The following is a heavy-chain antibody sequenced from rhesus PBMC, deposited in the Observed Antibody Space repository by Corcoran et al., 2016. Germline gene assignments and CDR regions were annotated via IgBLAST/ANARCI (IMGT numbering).Heavy chain of an antibody. D-gene: IGHD3-3*01. CDR3: ARDRVIFGLVIITYGLDS. CDR1: GGSISSNY. CDR2: IYGSGGSN. V-gene: IGHV4-160*01. J-gene: IGHJ6*01. Sequence: QVQLQESGPGLVKPSETLSLTCAVSGGSISSNYWSWIRQPPGKGLEWIGRIYGSGGSNNYNPSRESRVTSSTDTSKNQFSRKLSSVTAADTAVYYCARDRVIFGLVIITYGLDSWGQGVVVTVSS.